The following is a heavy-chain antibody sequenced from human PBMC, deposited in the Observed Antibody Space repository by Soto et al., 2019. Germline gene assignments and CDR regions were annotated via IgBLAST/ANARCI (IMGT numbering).Heavy chain of an antibody. CDR3: AKPNGDYDYYFDY. Sequence: HPGGSLRLSCAASGFTFSSYAMSWVRQAPGKGLEWVSAISGSGGSTYYADSVKGRFTISRDNSKNTLYLQMNSLRAEDTAVYYCAKPNGDYDYYFDYWGQGTLVTVSS. CDR1: GFTFSSYA. CDR2: ISGSGGST. J-gene: IGHJ4*02. D-gene: IGHD4-17*01. V-gene: IGHV3-23*01.